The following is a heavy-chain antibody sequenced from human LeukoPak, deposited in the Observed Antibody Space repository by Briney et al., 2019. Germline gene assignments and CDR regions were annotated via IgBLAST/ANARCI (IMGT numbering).Heavy chain of an antibody. Sequence: GASVKVSCKASGYTFTSYGISWVRQAPGQGLEWMGGIIPIFGTANYAQKFQGRVTITADESTSTAYMELSSLRSEDTAVYYCARDNSGYDSDDAFDIWGQGTMVTVSS. V-gene: IGHV1-69*13. CDR2: IIPIFGTA. D-gene: IGHD5-12*01. CDR3: ARDNSGYDSDDAFDI. CDR1: GYTFTSYG. J-gene: IGHJ3*02.